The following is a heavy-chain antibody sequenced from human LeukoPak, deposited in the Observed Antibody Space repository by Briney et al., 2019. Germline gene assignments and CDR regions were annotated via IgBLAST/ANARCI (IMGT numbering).Heavy chain of an antibody. CDR1: GGSISSSSYY. V-gene: IGHV4-39*01. J-gene: IGHJ3*02. CDR2: IYYSGST. D-gene: IGHD3-22*01. CDR3: ARHYWYYYDSSGYLSAFDI. Sequence: NPSETLPLTCTVSGGSISSSSYYWGWIRQPPGKGLEWIGSIYYSGSTYYNPSLKSRVTISVDTSKNQFSLKLSSVTAADTAVYYCARHYWYYYDSSGYLSAFDIWGQGTMVTVSS.